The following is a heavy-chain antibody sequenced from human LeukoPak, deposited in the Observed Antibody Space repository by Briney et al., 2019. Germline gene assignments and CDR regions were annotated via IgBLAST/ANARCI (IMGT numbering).Heavy chain of an antibody. V-gene: IGHV1-18*01. CDR3: ARTLIVRDRAFDI. J-gene: IGHJ3*02. CDR2: ISAYNGNT. Sequence: EASVKVSCKASGYTFTSHGISSVRQAPRQGLEWMGWISAYNGNTNYAQKLQGRVTMTTDTSTSTAYMELRSLRSDDTAVYYCARTLIVRDRAFDIWGQGTMVTVSS. D-gene: IGHD6-6*01. CDR1: GYTFTSHG.